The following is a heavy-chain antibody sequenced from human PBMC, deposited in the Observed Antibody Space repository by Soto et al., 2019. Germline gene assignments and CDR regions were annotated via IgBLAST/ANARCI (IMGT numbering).Heavy chain of an antibody. CDR2: ISAYNGNT. Sequence: ASVKVSCKASGYTFTSYGISWVRQAPGQGLEWMGWISAYNGNTNYAQKLQGRVTMTTDTSTSTAYTELRSLRSDDTAVYYCARSSGIAVAATQDYWGQGTLVTVSS. CDR3: ARSSGIAVAATQDY. J-gene: IGHJ4*02. V-gene: IGHV1-18*01. D-gene: IGHD6-19*01. CDR1: GYTFTSYG.